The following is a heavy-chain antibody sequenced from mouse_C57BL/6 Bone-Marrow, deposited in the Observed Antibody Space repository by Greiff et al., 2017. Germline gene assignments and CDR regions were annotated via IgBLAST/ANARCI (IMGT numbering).Heavy chain of an antibody. V-gene: IGHV5-6*01. CDR1: GFTFSSYG. Sequence: EVHLVESGGDLAKPGGSLKISCAASGFTFSSYGMSWVRQTPDKRLEWVATISSGGSYTYYPDSVKGRSTISRDNAKNTLYLQMSSLKSEDTAMYYCASPYSNYAMDYWGQGTSLTVSS. CDR2: ISSGGSYT. J-gene: IGHJ4*01. CDR3: ASPYSNYAMDY. D-gene: IGHD2-5*01.